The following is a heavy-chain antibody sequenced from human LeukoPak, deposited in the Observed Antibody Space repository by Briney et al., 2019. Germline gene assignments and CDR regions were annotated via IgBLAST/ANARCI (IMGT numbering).Heavy chain of an antibody. J-gene: IGHJ4*02. CDR1: GGSFSGYY. CDR2: INHSGST. CDR3: ASAHRITVGYYFDY. D-gene: IGHD1-14*01. V-gene: IGHV4-34*01. Sequence: PSETLSLTCAVYGGSFSGYYWSWIRQPPGKGLEWIGEINHSGSTNYNPSLKSRVTISVDTSKNQFSLKLSSVTAADTAVYYCASAHRITVGYYFDYWGQGTLVTVSS.